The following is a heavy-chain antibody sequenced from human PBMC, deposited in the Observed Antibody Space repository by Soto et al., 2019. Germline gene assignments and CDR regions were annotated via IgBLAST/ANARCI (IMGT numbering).Heavy chain of an antibody. CDR3: TPYWYYYDSSGWGY. CDR2: IKSKTDGGTT. D-gene: IGHD3-22*01. CDR1: GFTFSNAW. Sequence: GGSLRLSCAASGFTFSNAWMNWVRQAPGKGLEWVGRIKSKTDGGTTDYAAPVKGRFTISRDDSKNTLYLQMNSLKTEDTAVYYCTPYWYYYDSSGWGYWGQGTLVTVSS. J-gene: IGHJ4*02. V-gene: IGHV3-15*07.